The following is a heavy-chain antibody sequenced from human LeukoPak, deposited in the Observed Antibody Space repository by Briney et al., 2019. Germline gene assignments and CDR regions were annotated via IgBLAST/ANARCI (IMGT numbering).Heavy chain of an antibody. J-gene: IGHJ4*02. Sequence: GGSLRLSCAASGFTFSSYGMSWVRQAPGKGLEWVSAISGSGGSTYYADSVKGRFTISRDNSKNTLYLQMNSLGAEDTALYYCARAGLYNWNYEGTAYFDYWGQGTLVTVSS. CDR3: ARAGLYNWNYEGTAYFDY. CDR2: ISGSGGST. V-gene: IGHV3-23*01. CDR1: GFTFSSYG. D-gene: IGHD1-7*01.